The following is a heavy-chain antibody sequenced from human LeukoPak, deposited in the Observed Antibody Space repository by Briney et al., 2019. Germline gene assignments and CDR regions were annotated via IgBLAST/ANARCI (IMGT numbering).Heavy chain of an antibody. D-gene: IGHD3-22*01. CDR2: IYHSGST. V-gene: IGHV4-30-2*01. CDR1: GGSISSGGYS. J-gene: IGHJ4*02. Sequence: SQTLSLTCAVSGGSISSGGYSWSWIRQPPGKGLEWIGYIYHSGSTYYNTSLKSRVTISVDRSKNQFSLKLSSVTAADTAVYYCARHIRDSSGYYYRDYWGQGTLVTVSS. CDR3: ARHIRDSSGYYYRDY.